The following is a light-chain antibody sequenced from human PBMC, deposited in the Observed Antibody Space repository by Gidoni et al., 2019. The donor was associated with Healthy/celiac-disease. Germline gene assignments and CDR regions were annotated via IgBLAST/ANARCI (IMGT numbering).Light chain of an antibody. CDR3: QAWDSSTAGV. Sequence: SYELTQPPSVSVSPGQTASITCSGDKLGDKYACWYQQKQGQSPVLVIYQDSKRPSGIPERFSGSNSGNTATLTISGTQAMDEADYYCQAWDSSTAGVFGTGTKVTVL. V-gene: IGLV3-1*01. J-gene: IGLJ1*01. CDR2: QDS. CDR1: KLGDKY.